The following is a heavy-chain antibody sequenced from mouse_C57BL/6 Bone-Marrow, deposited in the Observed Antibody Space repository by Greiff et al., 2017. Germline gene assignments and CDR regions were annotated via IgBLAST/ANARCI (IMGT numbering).Heavy chain of an antibody. Sequence: VQLQQSGAELARPGASVKLSCKASGYTFTSYGISWVKQRTGQGLEWIGEIYPRSGNTYYNAKFKGKATLTADKSSSTAYMELRSLTSEDSAVYFCATYGYHWYFDVWGTGTTVTGSS. J-gene: IGHJ1*03. CDR1: GYTFTSYG. CDR3: ATYGYHWYFDV. CDR2: IYPRSGNT. D-gene: IGHD2-2*01. V-gene: IGHV1-81*01.